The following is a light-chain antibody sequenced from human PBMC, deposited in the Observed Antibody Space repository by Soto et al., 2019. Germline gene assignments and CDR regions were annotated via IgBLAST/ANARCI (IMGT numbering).Light chain of an antibody. CDR2: DVS. CDR3: SSYAGSNTYV. CDR1: SSDVGGYNY. V-gene: IGLV2-8*01. Sequence: QSVLTQPPSASGSPGQSVTISCTGTSSDVGGYNYVSWYQHHPGKAPKLMIYDVSKRPSGVPDRFSGSKSGNPASLTVSGLQAEDEADYYCSSYAGSNTYVFGTATKLTVL. J-gene: IGLJ1*01.